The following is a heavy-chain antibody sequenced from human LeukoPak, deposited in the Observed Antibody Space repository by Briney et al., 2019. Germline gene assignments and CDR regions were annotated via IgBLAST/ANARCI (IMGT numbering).Heavy chain of an antibody. CDR1: GGSFSGYY. J-gene: IGHJ5*02. Sequence: SETLSLTCAVYGGSFSGYYWSWIRQPPGKGLEWIGEIDHSGSTNYNPSLKSRVTISVDTSKNQFSLKLSSVTAADTAVYYCARGYTMVRGWFDPWGQGTLVTVSS. V-gene: IGHV4-34*01. D-gene: IGHD3-10*01. CDR2: IDHSGST. CDR3: ARGYTMVRGWFDP.